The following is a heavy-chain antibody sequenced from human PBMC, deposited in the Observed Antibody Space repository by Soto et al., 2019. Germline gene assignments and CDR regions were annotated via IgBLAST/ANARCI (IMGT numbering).Heavy chain of an antibody. V-gene: IGHV3-48*01. D-gene: IGHD5-12*01. J-gene: IGHJ6*03. CDR3: ARESGGATATLDYYYFSMDV. CDR2: ISSSSSTI. Sequence: GGSRRLSCAASGFTFSSYSMNWVRLAPGKGREWVSYISSSSSTIYYADSVKGRVTISRDNAKNSPYMQLNSLKSDDTAVYYCARESGGATATLDYYYFSMDVWGKGTTVTVSS. CDR1: GFTFSSYS.